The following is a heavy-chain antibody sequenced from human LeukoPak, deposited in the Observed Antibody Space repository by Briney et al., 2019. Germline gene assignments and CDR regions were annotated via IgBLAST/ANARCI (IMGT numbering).Heavy chain of an antibody. Sequence: PGGSLRLSCAASGFTFYDYAMHWVRQAPGKGLEWVSGICWNSGSIDYADSVKGRFTISRDNAKNSLYLQTNSLRAEDKALYYCAKDMARPGWDIVVGDYYYGMDVWGQGTTVTVSS. D-gene: IGHD2-2*01. J-gene: IGHJ6*02. CDR2: ICWNSGSI. CDR3: AKDMARPGWDIVVGDYYYGMDV. V-gene: IGHV3-9*01. CDR1: GFTFYDYA.